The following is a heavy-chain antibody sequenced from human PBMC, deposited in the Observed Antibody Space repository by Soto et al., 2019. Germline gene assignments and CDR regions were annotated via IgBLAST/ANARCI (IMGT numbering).Heavy chain of an antibody. D-gene: IGHD3-22*01. J-gene: IGHJ5*02. CDR3: ARGPSGYYYDSSGSCFDP. CDR2: ISAYNGNT. Sequence: GASVKVSCKASGYTFTSYGISWVRQAPGQGLEWMGWISAYNGNTNYAQKLQGRVTMTTDTSTSTAYMELRSLRSDDTAVYYCARGPSGYYYDSSGSCFDPWGQGPLVTVSS. CDR1: GYTFTSYG. V-gene: IGHV1-18*01.